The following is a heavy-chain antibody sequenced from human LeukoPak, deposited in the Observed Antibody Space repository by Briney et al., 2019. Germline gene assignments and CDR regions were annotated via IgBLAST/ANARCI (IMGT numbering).Heavy chain of an antibody. V-gene: IGHV3-66*01. CDR2: IYSGGST. D-gene: IGHD1-26*01. Sequence: GGSLRLSCAASGFTVSSNYMSWVRQAPGKGLEWVSVIYSGGSTYYADSVKGRFTISRDNSKNTLYLQMNSLRAEDTAVYYCARDLVGAMRAFDIWGQGTMVTVSS. CDR3: ARDLVGAMRAFDI. J-gene: IGHJ3*02. CDR1: GFTVSSNY.